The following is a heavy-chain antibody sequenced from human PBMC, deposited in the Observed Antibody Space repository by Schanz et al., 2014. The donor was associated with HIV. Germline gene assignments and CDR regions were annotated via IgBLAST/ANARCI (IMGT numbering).Heavy chain of an antibody. D-gene: IGHD3-10*01. V-gene: IGHV1-69*06. CDR3: AKGQRGVVRGDIDC. CDR2: IIPVFGTT. Sequence: QVELVQSGPEVKKPGSSVKVSCKASGGHFASFGVSWVRQAPGQRLEWMGGIIPVFGTTNYAQKFQGRVTITADKSTSTAYMELSSLRSEDTAVYYCAKGQRGVVRGDIDCWGQGTLVTVSS. CDR1: GGHFASFG. J-gene: IGHJ4*02.